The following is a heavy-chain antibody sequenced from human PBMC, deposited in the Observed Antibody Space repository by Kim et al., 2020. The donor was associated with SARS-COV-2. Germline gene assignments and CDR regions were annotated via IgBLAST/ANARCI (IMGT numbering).Heavy chain of an antibody. V-gene: IGHV1-3*01. CDR2: INAGNGNT. J-gene: IGHJ4*02. Sequence: ASVKVSCKASGYTFTSYAMHWVRQAPGQRLEWMGWINAGNGNTKYSQKFQGRVTITRDTSASTAYMELSSLRSEDTAVYYCARAQQWLEKLDYWGQGTLVTVSS. CDR3: ARAQQWLEKLDY. D-gene: IGHD6-19*01. CDR1: GYTFTSYA.